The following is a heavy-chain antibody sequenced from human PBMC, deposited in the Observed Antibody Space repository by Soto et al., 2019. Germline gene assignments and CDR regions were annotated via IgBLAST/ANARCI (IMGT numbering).Heavy chain of an antibody. D-gene: IGHD3-3*01. CDR1: GFTFSSYS. CDR2: ISSSSSYI. V-gene: IGHV3-21*01. J-gene: IGHJ4*02. Sequence: GGSLRLSCAASGFTFSSYSMNWVRQAPGKGLEWVSSISSSSSYIYYADSVKGRFTISRDNAKNSLYLQMNSLRAEDTAVYYCARESAIFGVVISTTQDPYYFDYWGQGTLVTVSS. CDR3: ARESAIFGVVISTTQDPYYFDY.